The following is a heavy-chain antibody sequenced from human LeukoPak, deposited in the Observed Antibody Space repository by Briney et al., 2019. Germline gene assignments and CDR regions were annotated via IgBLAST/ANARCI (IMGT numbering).Heavy chain of an antibody. CDR2: TRNSDNNM. CDR1: GFTFSDYN. D-gene: IGHD3-3*01. J-gene: IGHJ4*02. CDR3: ARTYYDFWSGYYTENALFDY. V-gene: IGHV3-11*04. Sequence: GGSLRLSCAASGFTFSDYNMGWMRQAPGKGLEWVSYTRNSDNNMFYAGSVKGRFTISRDNAKYSVYLQMNSLRAEDTAVYYCARTYYDFWSGYYTENALFDYWGQGTLVTVSS.